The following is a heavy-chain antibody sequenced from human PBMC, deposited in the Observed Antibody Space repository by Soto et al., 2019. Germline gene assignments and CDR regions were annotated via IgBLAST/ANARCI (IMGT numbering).Heavy chain of an antibody. CDR1: GFIFSHFG. CDR2: IRYDANYK. D-gene: IGHD4-17*01. J-gene: IGHJ3*01. Sequence: QVQLVESGGGVVQPGRSVRLSCAASGFIFSHFGMNWVRQAPGKGLEWVAGIRYDANYKDYAESVKGRLTISRENSKTTVSLQMDSLTVEYTVVYYCARFNGDDNSDGFDVWGQGTVVTVSS. CDR3: ARFNGDDNSDGFDV. V-gene: IGHV3-33*01.